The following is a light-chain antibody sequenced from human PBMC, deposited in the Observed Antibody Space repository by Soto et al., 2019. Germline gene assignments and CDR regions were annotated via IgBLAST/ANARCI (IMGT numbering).Light chain of an antibody. CDR3: CSYAGSYNLGV. Sequence: QSALTQPRSVSGSPGQSVTISCTGTSSDVGDYDFVSWYQQHPGKAPKLMIYDVSKRPSGVPDRFSGSKSANSASLTISGLQAEDEALYYCCSYAGSYNLGVFGGGTKLTVL. V-gene: IGLV2-11*01. J-gene: IGLJ3*02. CDR2: DVS. CDR1: SSDVGDYDF.